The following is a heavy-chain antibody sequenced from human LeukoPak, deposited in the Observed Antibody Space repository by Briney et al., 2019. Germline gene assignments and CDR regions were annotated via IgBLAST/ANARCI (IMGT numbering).Heavy chain of an antibody. V-gene: IGHV4-34*01. Sequence: SETLSLTCAVYGGSFSGYYWSWIRQPPGKGLEWIGEINHSGSTNYNPSLKSRVNISVDTSKNQFSLKLTSVTAADTAVYYCARHFGSSSVSPYDYWGQGTLLTVSS. J-gene: IGHJ4*02. CDR1: GGSFSGYY. CDR2: INHSGST. CDR3: ARHFGSSSVSPYDY. D-gene: IGHD6-6*01.